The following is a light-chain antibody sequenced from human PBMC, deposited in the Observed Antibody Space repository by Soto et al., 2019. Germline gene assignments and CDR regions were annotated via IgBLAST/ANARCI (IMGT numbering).Light chain of an antibody. J-gene: IGKJ1*01. Sequence: DIQMTQSPSSLSASVGDRVTINCRASRSISSYLNWYQQKPGKAPKLLIYAASSLQSGVPSRFSGSGSGTDFTLTISSLQPEDFATYYCQQSYSTPGTFGQGTKVEIK. V-gene: IGKV1-39*01. CDR2: AAS. CDR3: QQSYSTPGT. CDR1: RSISSY.